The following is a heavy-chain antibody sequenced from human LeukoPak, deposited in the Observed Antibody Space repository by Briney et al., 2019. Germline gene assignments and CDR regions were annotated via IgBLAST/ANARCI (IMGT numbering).Heavy chain of an antibody. D-gene: IGHD5-18*01. Sequence: GGSLRLSCVASAFTFRTYSMHWVRQAPGKGLEWVAVISYDGSDKYYADSVKGRFTISRDNSKNTLYLQMNGLRAEDTAVYYCAKGTAVAFDYWGQGTLVTVSS. V-gene: IGHV3-30*18. J-gene: IGHJ4*02. CDR2: ISYDGSDK. CDR1: AFTFRTYS. CDR3: AKGTAVAFDY.